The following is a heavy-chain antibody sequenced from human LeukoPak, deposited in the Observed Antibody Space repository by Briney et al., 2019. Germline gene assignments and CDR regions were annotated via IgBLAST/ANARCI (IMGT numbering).Heavy chain of an antibody. CDR2: IYSGGST. D-gene: IGHD3-10*01. CDR1: GFTVSSNY. CDR3: ARDSGLPDAFDI. Sequence: GGSLRLSCAASGFTVSSNYMGWVRQAPGKGLEWVSVIYSGGSTYYADSVKGRFTISRDNSKNTLYLQMNRLRAEDTAVYYCARDSGLPDAFDIWGQGTMVTVSS. J-gene: IGHJ3*02. V-gene: IGHV3-53*01.